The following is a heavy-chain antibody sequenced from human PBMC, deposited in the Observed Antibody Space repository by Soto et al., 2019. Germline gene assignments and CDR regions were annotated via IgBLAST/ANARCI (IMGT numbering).Heavy chain of an antibody. V-gene: IGHV1-18*01. CDR1: GYTFTNYG. CDR2: ISAYNGNT. CDR3: ARDSPPVDY. J-gene: IGHJ4*02. Sequence: QVQLVQSGAEVKKPGASVKVSCKASGYTFTNYGISWVRQAPGQGLEWMGWISAYNGNTKYAQKLQGRVTMTTDTSTRPAYMELRSLRSDATVVYYCARDSPPVDYWGQGTLVTVSS.